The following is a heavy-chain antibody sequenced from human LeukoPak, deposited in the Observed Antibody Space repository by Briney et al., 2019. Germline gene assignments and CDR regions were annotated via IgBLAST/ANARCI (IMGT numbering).Heavy chain of an antibody. J-gene: IGHJ4*02. V-gene: IGHV4-39*07. CDR2: IYYSGST. CDR3: ARGGGVTTGDY. D-gene: IGHD4-17*01. CDR1: GGSISSSSYY. Sequence: SETLSLTCTVSGGSISSSSYYWGWIRQPPGKGLEWIGSIYYSGSTYYNPSLKSRVTISVDTSKNQFSLKLSSVTAADTAVYYCARGGGVTTGDYWGQGTLVTVSS.